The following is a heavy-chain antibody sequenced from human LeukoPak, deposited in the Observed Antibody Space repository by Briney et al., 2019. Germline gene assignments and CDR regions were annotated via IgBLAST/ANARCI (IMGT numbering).Heavy chain of an antibody. CDR3: VRGRYYGSGSYIYGNWFDP. V-gene: IGHV4-34*01. CDR2: INHSGST. Sequence: SETLSLTCAVYGGSFSGYYWSWIRQPPGKGLEWIGQINHSGSTNYNPSLKSRVTISVDTSKNQFSLKLSSVTAADTAVYYCVRGRYYGSGSYIYGNWFDPWGQGTLVTVSS. J-gene: IGHJ5*02. CDR1: GGSFSGYY. D-gene: IGHD3-10*01.